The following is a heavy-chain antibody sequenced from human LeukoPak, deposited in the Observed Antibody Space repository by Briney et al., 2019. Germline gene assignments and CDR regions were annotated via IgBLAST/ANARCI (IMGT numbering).Heavy chain of an antibody. CDR2: IRSKVYGGTT. D-gene: IGHD3-22*01. Sequence: GRSLRLSCTTSGFTFGDYGMSWFRQAPGEGLEWVGFIRSKVYGGTTEYAASVKGRFTISRDDSKSIAYLQMNSLKTEDAAVYYCSRGGYYDSSGHPYFDYWGQGTLVTVS. CDR3: SRGGYYDSSGHPYFDY. J-gene: IGHJ4*02. CDR1: GFTFGDYG. V-gene: IGHV3-49*03.